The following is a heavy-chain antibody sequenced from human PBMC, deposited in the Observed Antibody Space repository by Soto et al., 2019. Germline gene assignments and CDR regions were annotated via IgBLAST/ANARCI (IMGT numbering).Heavy chain of an antibody. CDR1: GYTFTNYA. V-gene: IGHV1-18*01. CDR3: ASSPITMVRGIDYGMDV. Sequence: ASVKVSCKASGYTFTNYAINWVRQAPGQGLEWMGWISAYNGNPNYAQKLQDRATMTTDTSTSTVYVEMRSLRSDDTAVYYCASSPITMVRGIDYGMDVWGQGTTVTVSS. D-gene: IGHD3-10*01. CDR2: ISAYNGNP. J-gene: IGHJ6*02.